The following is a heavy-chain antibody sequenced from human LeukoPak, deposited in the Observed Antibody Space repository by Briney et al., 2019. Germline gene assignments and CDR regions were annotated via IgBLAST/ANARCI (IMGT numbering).Heavy chain of an antibody. CDR1: GFTFSSYV. CDR2: IVGSGGRT. V-gene: IGHV3-23*01. CDR3: ARDLDTVTLFDY. J-gene: IGHJ4*02. D-gene: IGHD4-17*01. Sequence: GGSLRLSCAASGFTFSSYVMSWVRQAPGKGLEWVSGIVGSGGRTYYRGSVKGRFTISRDNSKNTLYLQMNSLRAEDSAVYYCARDLDTVTLFDYWGQGTRVTVSS.